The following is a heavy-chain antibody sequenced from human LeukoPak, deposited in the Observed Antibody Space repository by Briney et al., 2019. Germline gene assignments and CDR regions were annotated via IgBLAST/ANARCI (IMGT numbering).Heavy chain of an antibody. CDR1: GGSISSGDYY. CDR3: ARDRASTRSGSYFDY. Sequence: PSETLSLTCTVSGGSISSGDYYWSWIRQPPGKGLEWNGYIYYSGSTYYNPSLKSRFTISVDTSKNQFSLKLSSVTATDTAVYYCARDRASTRSGSYFDYWGQGTLVTVSS. V-gene: IGHV4-30-4*08. D-gene: IGHD1-26*01. CDR2: IYYSGST. J-gene: IGHJ4*02.